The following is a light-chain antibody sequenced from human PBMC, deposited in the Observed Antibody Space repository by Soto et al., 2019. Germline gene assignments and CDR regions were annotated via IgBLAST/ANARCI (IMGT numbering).Light chain of an antibody. V-gene: IGLV3-9*01. J-gene: IGLJ3*02. Sequence: SSELTQPLSVSVALGQTARITCGGNNIGSKNVHWYQQKPGQAPVVVIYRDTNRPSGIPERFSGSNSGNTATLTISRAQVGDEADYYCQVWDSSTLVFGGGTKLTVL. CDR3: QVWDSSTLV. CDR2: RDT. CDR1: NIGSKN.